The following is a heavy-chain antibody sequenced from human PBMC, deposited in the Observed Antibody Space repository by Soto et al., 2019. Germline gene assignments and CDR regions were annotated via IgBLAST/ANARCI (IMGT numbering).Heavy chain of an antibody. Sequence: VQLVESGGGVVQPGRSLRLSCAASGFTFSSYGMHWVRQAPGKGLEWVAVIWYDGSNKYYADSVKGRFTISRDNSKNTLYLQMNSLRAEDTAVYYCARDQAAAGTGFDYWGQGTLVTVSS. CDR2: IWYDGSNK. D-gene: IGHD6-13*01. CDR1: GFTFSSYG. J-gene: IGHJ4*02. V-gene: IGHV3-33*01. CDR3: ARDQAAAGTGFDY.